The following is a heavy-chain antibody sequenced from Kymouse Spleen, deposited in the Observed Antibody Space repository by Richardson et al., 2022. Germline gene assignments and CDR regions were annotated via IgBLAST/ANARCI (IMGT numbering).Heavy chain of an antibody. CDR3: ARDRAVPSPYNYYYYGMDV. J-gene: IGHJ6*02. D-gene: IGHD3-10*01,IGHD3-16*02,IGHD3-3*01. CDR1: GFTFDDYG. CDR2: INWNGGST. V-gene: IGHV3-20*d01. Sequence: EVQLVESGGGVVRPGGSLRLSCAASGFTFDDYGMSWVRQAPGKGLEWVSGINWNGGSTGYADSVKGRFTISRDNAKNSLYLQMNSLRAEDTALYYCARDRAVPSPYNYYYYGMDVWGQGTTVTVSS.